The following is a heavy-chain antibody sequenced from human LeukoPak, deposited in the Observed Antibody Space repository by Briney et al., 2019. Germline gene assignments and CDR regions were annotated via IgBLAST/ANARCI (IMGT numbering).Heavy chain of an antibody. CDR1: GGSFSGYY. CDR2: INHSGST. J-gene: IGHJ3*02. Sequence: SETLSLTCAVYGGSFSGYYWSWIRQPPGKGLEWIGEINHSGSTNYNPSLKSRVTISVDTSKNQFSLKLSSVTAADTAVYYYARYSGSYYSAFDIWGQGTMVTVSS. CDR3: ARYSGSYYSAFDI. V-gene: IGHV4-34*01. D-gene: IGHD1-26*01.